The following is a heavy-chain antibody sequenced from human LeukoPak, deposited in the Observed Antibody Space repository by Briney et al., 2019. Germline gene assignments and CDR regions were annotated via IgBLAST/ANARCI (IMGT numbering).Heavy chain of an antibody. CDR3: ARDGYLAADY. D-gene: IGHD2-2*03. V-gene: IGHV4-4*07. J-gene: IGHJ4*02. Sequence: SETLSLTCTVSGGSISSYYWSWIRQPVGKGLEWIGRIYTSGSANYNPSLKSRVTMSLDTSKNQFSLKLNSVTAADTAVYYCARDGYLAADYWGQGTLVTVSS. CDR1: GGSISSYY. CDR2: IYTSGSA.